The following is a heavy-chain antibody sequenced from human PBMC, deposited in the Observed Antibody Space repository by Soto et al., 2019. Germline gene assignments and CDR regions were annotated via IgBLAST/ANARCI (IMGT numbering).Heavy chain of an antibody. CDR3: ARGGRVRVAVTPYYSCAMDV. V-gene: IGHV4-34*01. D-gene: IGHD2-15*01. J-gene: IGHJ6*02. CDR1: GGSFSGYY. CDR2: INHSGST. Sequence: PSETLSLSCAAYGGSFSGYYWSWIRQPPGKGLEWIGEINHSGSTNYNPSLKGRVTISVDTSKNQFSLKLSSVTAADTAVYYCARGGRVRVAVTPYYSCAMDVWGQGTPVTVSS.